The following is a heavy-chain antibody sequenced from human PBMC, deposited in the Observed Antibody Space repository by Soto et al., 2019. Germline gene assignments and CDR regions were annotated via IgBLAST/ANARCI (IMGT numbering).Heavy chain of an antibody. D-gene: IGHD3-9*01. CDR3: ERGFATTGYLVDY. CDR1: GFTFSSYW. V-gene: IGHV3-74*01. J-gene: IGHJ4*02. Sequence: GGSLRLSCAASGFTFSSYWMHWVRQAPGKGLVWVSRINSDGSSTSYADSVKGRFAISRDNAKSTLSLQMNSLRGEDTAVYFCERGFATTGYLVDYWGQGTLVTVS. CDR2: INSDGSST.